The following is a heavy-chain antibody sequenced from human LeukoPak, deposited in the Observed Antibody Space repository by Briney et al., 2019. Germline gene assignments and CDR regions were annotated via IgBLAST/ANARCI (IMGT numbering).Heavy chain of an antibody. J-gene: IGHJ5*02. CDR2: IYWNDDK. CDR1: GFSLSTSGVG. D-gene: IGHD2-21*02. V-gene: IGHV2-5*01. Sequence: ESGPTLVKPTQTLTLTCTFSGFSLSTSGVGVGWIRQPPGKALEWLALIYWNDDKRYSPSLKSRLTITKDTSKNQVVLTMTNMDPVDTATYYCAHGVTAIQSRWFDPWGQGTLVTVSS. CDR3: AHGVTAIQSRWFDP.